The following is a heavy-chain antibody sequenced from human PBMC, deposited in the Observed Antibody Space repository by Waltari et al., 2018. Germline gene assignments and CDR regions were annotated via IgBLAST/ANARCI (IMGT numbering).Heavy chain of an antibody. Sequence: QVQLQESGPGLVKPSETLSLTCTVSGGSISSYYWSWIRQPPGKGLEWIGYIYYSGSTNYNPSLKSRVTISVDTSKNQFSLKLSSVTAADTAVYYCARGRLGYCSSTSCYAGAFDIWGQGTMVTVSS. J-gene: IGHJ3*02. CDR1: GGSISSYY. V-gene: IGHV4-59*01. D-gene: IGHD2-2*01. CDR2: IYYSGST. CDR3: ARGRLGYCSSTSCYAGAFDI.